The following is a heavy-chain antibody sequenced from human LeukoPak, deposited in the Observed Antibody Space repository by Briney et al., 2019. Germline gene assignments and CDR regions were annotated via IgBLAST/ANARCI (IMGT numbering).Heavy chain of an antibody. CDR3: AKEFHRVHDAFDA. V-gene: IGHV3-30*18. D-gene: IGHD3-10*01. J-gene: IGHJ3*01. CDR2: ISYDGSKK. CDR1: GFTFSSES. Sequence: PGGSLRLSCAASGFTFSSESMHWVRQAPGKGLEWVAVISYDGSKKYSADSVKGRFTISRDNPKSTLFLQMNSLTTEDTAVYYCAKEFHRVHDAFDAWGHGTMVTVSS.